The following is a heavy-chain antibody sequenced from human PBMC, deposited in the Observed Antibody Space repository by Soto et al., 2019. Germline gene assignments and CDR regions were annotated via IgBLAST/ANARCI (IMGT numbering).Heavy chain of an antibody. CDR2: ISYDGSNK. Sequence: GGSLRLSCAASGFTFSSYGMHWVRQAPGKGLEWVAVISYDGSNKYYADSVKGRFTISRDNSKNTLYLQMNSPRAGDTAVYYCAKDLAKTRCPNYNWLDPWGQGTLVTAPQ. CDR1: GFTFSSYG. V-gene: IGHV3-30*18. J-gene: IGHJ5*02. D-gene: IGHD2-8*01. CDR3: AKDLAKTRCPNYNWLDP.